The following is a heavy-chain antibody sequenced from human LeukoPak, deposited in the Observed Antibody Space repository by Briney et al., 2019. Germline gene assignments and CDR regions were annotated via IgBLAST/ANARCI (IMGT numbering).Heavy chain of an antibody. CDR3: ARHVGGQKIDY. V-gene: IGHV4-39*01. CDR2: IYYSDST. J-gene: IGHJ4*02. Sequence: PSETLSLTCTVSGGSISSRTYYWGWIRQPPGKGLEWIGSIYYSDSTYYNPSLKSRVTISVDTSKNQFSLKLSSVTAADTAVYYCARHVGGQKIDYWGQGTLVTVSS. CDR1: GGSISSRTYY.